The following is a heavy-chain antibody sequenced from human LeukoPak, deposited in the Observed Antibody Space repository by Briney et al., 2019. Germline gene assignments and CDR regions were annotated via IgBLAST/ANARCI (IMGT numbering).Heavy chain of an antibody. D-gene: IGHD2-2*01. J-gene: IGHJ4*02. CDR2: IYYSGTT. V-gene: IGHV4-39*01. CDR1: GGSFTSSSYY. CDR3: ARHGVLPAADFDY. Sequence: SETLSLTCTVSGGSFTSSSYYWGWIRQPPGKGLEWIGTIYYSGTTYYNPTLKSRVAISVDTSNNQFSLELSSVTAADTAVYYCARHGVLPAADFDYWGQGTLVTVSS.